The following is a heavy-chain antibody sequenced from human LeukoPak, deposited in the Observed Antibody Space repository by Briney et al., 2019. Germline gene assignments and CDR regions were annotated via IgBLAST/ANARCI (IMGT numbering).Heavy chain of an antibody. CDR3: ARAALRYFDWPTLGYYYYGMDD. CDR2: ISSSGSTI. CDR1: GFTFSSYE. Sequence: GGSLRLSCAASGFTFSSYEMNWVRQAPGKGLEWVSYISSSGSTIYYADSVKGRFTISRDNAKNSLYLQMNSLRAEDTAVYYCARAALRYFDWPTLGYYYYGMDDWGKGTTVTVSS. V-gene: IGHV3-48*03. J-gene: IGHJ6*04. D-gene: IGHD3-9*01.